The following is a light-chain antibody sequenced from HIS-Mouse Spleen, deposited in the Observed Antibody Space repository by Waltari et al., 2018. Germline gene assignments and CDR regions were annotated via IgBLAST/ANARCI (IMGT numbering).Light chain of an antibody. CDR2: EVS. CDR1: GSDVGGYNY. CDR3: SSYTSSSTLV. J-gene: IGLJ2*01. Sequence: QSALTQPASVSGSPGQSLTISCTGTGSDVGGYNYVSWYQQHPGKAPKLMIYEVSNRPSGVSNRFSGSKSGNTASLTISGLQAEDEADYYCSSYTSSSTLVFGGGTKLTVL. V-gene: IGLV2-14*01.